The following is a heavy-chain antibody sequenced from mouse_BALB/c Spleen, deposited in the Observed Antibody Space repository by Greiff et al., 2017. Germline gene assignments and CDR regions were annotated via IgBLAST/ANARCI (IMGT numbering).Heavy chain of an antibody. CDR1: GFNIKDYY. V-gene: IGHV14-1*02. Sequence: VQLKESGAELVRPGALVKLSCKASGFNIKDYYMHWVKQRPEQGLERIGWIDPENGNTIYDPKFQGKASITADTSSNTAYLQLSSLTSEDTAVYYCARGYEAWFAYWGQGTTLTVSS. D-gene: IGHD2-14*01. CDR3: ARGYEAWFAY. J-gene: IGHJ2*01. CDR2: IDPENGNT.